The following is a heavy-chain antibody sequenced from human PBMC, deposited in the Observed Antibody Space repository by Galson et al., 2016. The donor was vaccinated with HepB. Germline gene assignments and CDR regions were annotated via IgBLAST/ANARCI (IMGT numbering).Heavy chain of an antibody. D-gene: IGHD1-20*01. CDR1: GYPITSYY. CDR2: INPSGTIT. J-gene: IGHJ5*02. Sequence: SVKVSCKASGYPITSYYMHWVRQAPGQGLEWMGIINPSGTITTYAQKFQGRVTMTRDTSTRTVYMELSSLTSEDTAVYYCAGDKWNGGWFDPWGQGTLVTVSA. CDR3: AGDKWNGGWFDP. V-gene: IGHV1-46*01.